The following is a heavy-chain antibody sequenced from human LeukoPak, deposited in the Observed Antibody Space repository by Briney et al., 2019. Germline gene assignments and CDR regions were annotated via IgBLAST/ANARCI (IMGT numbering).Heavy chain of an antibody. CDR2: ISGSGGRT. V-gene: IGHV3-23*01. D-gene: IGHD3-3*01. Sequence: GGSLRLSCAASGFTFSNYGMSWVRQAPGKGLEWVSAISGSGGRTYYADSVKGRFTISRNNSKNTLYLQMNSLRAEDTAVYYCAKANSITIFGVISPVDYWGQGTLVTVSS. CDR1: GFTFSNYG. CDR3: AKANSITIFGVISPVDY. J-gene: IGHJ4*02.